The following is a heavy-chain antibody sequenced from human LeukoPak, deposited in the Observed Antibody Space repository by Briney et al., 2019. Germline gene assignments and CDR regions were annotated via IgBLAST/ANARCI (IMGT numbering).Heavy chain of an antibody. Sequence: ASVNVSCKASRGTFSRYAISWVRQAPGPGLESMGRIIPILGIANYAQKFQGRVTITAHKPTSTAYIELSSLRSEDTAGYCCARSQGTGTTDWYFDLWGRGTLVTVSS. CDR3: ARSQGTGTTDWYFDL. D-gene: IGHD4-17*01. J-gene: IGHJ2*01. CDR1: RGTFSRYA. V-gene: IGHV1-69*04. CDR2: IIPILGIA.